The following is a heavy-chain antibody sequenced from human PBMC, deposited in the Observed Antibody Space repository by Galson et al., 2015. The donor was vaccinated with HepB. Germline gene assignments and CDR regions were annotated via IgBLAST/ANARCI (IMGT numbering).Heavy chain of an antibody. J-gene: IGHJ5*01. CDR2: ISYDGTNE. D-gene: IGHD3-3*01. CDR3: AKDIHYDPDGVVDS. Sequence: SLRLSCAVSGFTFSSYGLHWVRQAPGKGLEWVALISYDGTNEYYADSVKGRFTVSRDNSKNTLYLQMNSLRAEDTAVYYCAKDIHYDPDGVVDSWGQGTLVTVSS. V-gene: IGHV3-30*18. CDR1: GFTFSSYG.